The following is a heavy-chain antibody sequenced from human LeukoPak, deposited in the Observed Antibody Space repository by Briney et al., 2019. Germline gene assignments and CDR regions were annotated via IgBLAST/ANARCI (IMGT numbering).Heavy chain of an antibody. CDR2: ISGSGGST. CDR3: AKGGSSSWFYFDH. CDR1: GFTFSSYA. V-gene: IGHV3-23*01. J-gene: IGHJ4*02. D-gene: IGHD6-13*01. Sequence: GGSLRLSCAASGFTFSSYAMSWVRQAPGKGLEWVSAISGSGGSTYYADSVKGQFTISRDNSKNTLYLQMNSLRAEDTAVYYCAKGGSSSWFYFDHWGQGTLVSVSS.